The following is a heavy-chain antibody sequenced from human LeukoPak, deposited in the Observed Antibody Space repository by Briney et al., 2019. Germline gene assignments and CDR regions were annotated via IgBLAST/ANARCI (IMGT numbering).Heavy chain of an antibody. J-gene: IGHJ4*02. Sequence: GGSLRLSCAASGFTFSSYGMHWVRQAPGKGLEWVAYIRYDGSNKYYADSVKGRFTISRDNSKNTLYLQMNSLRAEDTAIYYCAKAEVYCSSTRCSEFDYWGQGTLVTVSS. CDR2: IRYDGSNK. V-gene: IGHV3-30*02. CDR1: GFTFSSYG. D-gene: IGHD2-2*01. CDR3: AKAEVYCSSTRCSEFDY.